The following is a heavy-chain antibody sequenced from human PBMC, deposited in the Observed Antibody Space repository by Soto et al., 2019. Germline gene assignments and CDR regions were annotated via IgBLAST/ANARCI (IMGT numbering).Heavy chain of an antibody. V-gene: IGHV4-30-4*08. J-gene: IGHJ6*02. Sequence: SETLSLTCAVYGGSFSGCYWSWIRQPPGKGLEWIGYIYYSGSTYYNPSLKSRVTISVDTSKNQFSLKLSSVTAADTAVYYCARETGYYDSSGYPVVYGMDVWGQGTTVTVS. CDR1: GGSFSGCY. D-gene: IGHD3-22*01. CDR3: ARETGYYDSSGYPVVYGMDV. CDR2: IYYSGST.